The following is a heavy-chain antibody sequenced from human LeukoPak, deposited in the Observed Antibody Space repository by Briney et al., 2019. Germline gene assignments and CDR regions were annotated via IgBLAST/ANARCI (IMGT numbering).Heavy chain of an antibody. J-gene: IGHJ1*01. V-gene: IGHV4-34*01. Sequence: PSETLSLTCAVYGXSFSGYYWSWIRQPPGKGLEWIGEINHSGSTNYNPSLKSRVTISVDTSKNQFSLKLSSVTAADTAVYYCARVRNYDSSGYYLEYFQHWGQGTLVTVSS. CDR2: INHSGST. D-gene: IGHD3-22*01. CDR3: ARVRNYDSSGYYLEYFQH. CDR1: GXSFSGYY.